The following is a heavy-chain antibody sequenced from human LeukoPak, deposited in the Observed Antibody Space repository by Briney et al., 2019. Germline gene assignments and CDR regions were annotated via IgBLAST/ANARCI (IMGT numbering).Heavy chain of an antibody. J-gene: IGHJ4*02. CDR3: ARDFLLQSEGLFDY. CDR1: GGSISSYY. D-gene: IGHD4-11*01. V-gene: IGHV4-4*07. Sequence: SETLSLTCTVSGGSISSYYWSWIRQPAGKGLEWLGRFYISGSTNYNPSLKSRVTMSVDTSKNQISLRLNSVTAADTAVYYCARDFLLQSEGLFDYWGQGTLVTVSS. CDR2: FYISGST.